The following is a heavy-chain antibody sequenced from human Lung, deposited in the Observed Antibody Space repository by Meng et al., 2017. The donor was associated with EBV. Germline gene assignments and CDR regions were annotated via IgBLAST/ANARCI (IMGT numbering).Heavy chain of an antibody. CDR1: SDSVSEYY. V-gene: IGHV4-34*01. CDR2: INHSGST. CDR3: ARGSPTVATDS. D-gene: IGHD4-23*01. J-gene: IGHJ4*02. Sequence: QWQLQQWAAGLLKPSASLSRTCAFYSDSVSEYYWSCIRQLPGKGLEWIGEINHSGSTNYNPSLKSRVTMSLDTSKRQFSLRLNSVTAADTGVYYCARGSPTVATDSWGQGTLVTVSS.